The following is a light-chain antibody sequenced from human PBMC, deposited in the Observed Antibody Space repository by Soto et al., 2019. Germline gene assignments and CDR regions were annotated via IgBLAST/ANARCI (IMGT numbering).Light chain of an antibody. CDR1: HSVGRRF. CDR3: QHSCTSPPVA. Sequence: EIVLTQSPGTLSLSPGERAPLSCRSSHSVGRRFLAWYQQKPGQAPRLLIYGASNRATGIPDRFSGSGSGTYFTLTISRLEPEDFAVYYCQHSCTSPPVAVGGWTKVEIK. V-gene: IGKV3-20*01. J-gene: IGKJ4*01. CDR2: GAS.